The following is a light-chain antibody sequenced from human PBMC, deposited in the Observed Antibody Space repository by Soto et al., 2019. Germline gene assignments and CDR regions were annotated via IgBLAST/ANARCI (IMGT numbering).Light chain of an antibody. CDR1: QSVSGSY. J-gene: IGKJ1*01. CDR3: QQYDSLVT. V-gene: IGKV3-20*01. Sequence: EIVLTQSPGTLSLSPGERATLSCRASQSVSGSYLAWYQHKPGRAPRLLIDGTSSRATGIPDRFSGSGSGTDFTLPISRLEPEDFAVYYCQQYDSLVTFGQGTKVDSK. CDR2: GTS.